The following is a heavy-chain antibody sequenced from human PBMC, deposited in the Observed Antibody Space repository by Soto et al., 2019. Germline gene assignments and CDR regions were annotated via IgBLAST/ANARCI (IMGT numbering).Heavy chain of an antibody. Sequence: GGSLRLSCAASGFTFSSYAMSWVRQAPGKGLEWVSASSGSGGSTYYADSVKGRFTISRDNSQNTLYLQMNSLRAEDTAVYYCAKDLFMILKGFFSAFDIWGQGTMVTVSS. CDR2: SSGSGGST. CDR3: AKDLFMILKGFFSAFDI. J-gene: IGHJ3*02. CDR1: GFTFSSYA. V-gene: IGHV3-23*01. D-gene: IGHD3-16*01.